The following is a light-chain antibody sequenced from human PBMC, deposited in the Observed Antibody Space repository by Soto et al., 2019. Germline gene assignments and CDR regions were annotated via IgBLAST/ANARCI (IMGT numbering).Light chain of an antibody. Sequence: SYELTQPPSVSVSPGQTASITCSGYKLGDKYVCWYQQRPGRSPVLVIYQDNKRPSGIPERFSGSNSGNTATLTIYGSQAMDEADYYCQASDYSTVVFGTGTKLTV. V-gene: IGLV3-1*01. J-gene: IGLJ1*01. CDR2: QDN. CDR3: QASDYSTVV. CDR1: KLGDKY.